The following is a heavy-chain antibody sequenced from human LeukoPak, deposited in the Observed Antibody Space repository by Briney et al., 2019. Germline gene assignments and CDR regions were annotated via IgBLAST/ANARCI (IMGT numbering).Heavy chain of an antibody. D-gene: IGHD3-16*01. CDR2: ISAYNGNT. CDR3: ARDKGGWFDP. CDR1: GYIFVSYG. V-gene: IGHV1-18*01. Sequence: ASVKVSCKASGYIFVSYGLTWVRQAPGQGLEWMGWISAYNGNTYFAQKFQGRVTMTTDTSTSTAYMELRSLRSDDTAIYYCARDKGGWFDPWGQGTLVTVSS. J-gene: IGHJ5*02.